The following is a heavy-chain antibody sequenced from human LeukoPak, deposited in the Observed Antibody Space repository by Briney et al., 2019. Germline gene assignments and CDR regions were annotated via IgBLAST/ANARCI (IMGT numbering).Heavy chain of an antibody. CDR3: AQGGYYLDWYFDL. CDR2: ISGTGGTT. CDR1: GFTFSSYA. D-gene: IGHD3-22*01. V-gene: IGHV3-23*01. J-gene: IGHJ2*01. Sequence: GGSLRLSCAASGFTFSSYAMSWVRQAPGKGLEWVSVISGTGGTTYYADSVKGRFTISRDNSKNTLYLQMNSLRAEDTAVYYCAQGGYYLDWYFDLWGRGTLVTVSS.